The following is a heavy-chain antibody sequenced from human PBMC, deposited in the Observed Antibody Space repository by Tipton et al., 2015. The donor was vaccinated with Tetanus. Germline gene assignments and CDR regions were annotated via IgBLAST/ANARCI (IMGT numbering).Heavy chain of an antibody. D-gene: IGHD3-3*01. CDR2: IHPSGIT. J-gene: IGHJ4*02. CDR1: GGSFSGYY. Sequence: TLSLTCTIYGGSFSGYYWNWIRQPPGRGLEWIGEIHPSGITTCNPSLESRVTLSQDTSKSQFSLKLNSVTAADTAVYYCARAYDFWSGHLDFWGQGTLVTVSS. V-gene: IGHV4-34*01. CDR3: ARAYDFWSGHLDF.